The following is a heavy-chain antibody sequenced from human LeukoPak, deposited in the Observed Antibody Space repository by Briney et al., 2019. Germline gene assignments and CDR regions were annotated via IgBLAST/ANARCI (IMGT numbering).Heavy chain of an antibody. J-gene: IGHJ6*02. V-gene: IGHV1-18*01. CDR2: ISAYNGNT. CDR3: ARASYQPDYGMDV. Sequence: ASVKVSCKASGYTFTSYGISWVRQAPGQGLEWMGWISAYNGNTNYAQKLQGRVTMTTDTSTSTAYVELRSLRSDDAAVYYCARASYQPDYGMDVWGQGTTVTVSS. CDR1: GYTFTSYG. D-gene: IGHD2-2*01.